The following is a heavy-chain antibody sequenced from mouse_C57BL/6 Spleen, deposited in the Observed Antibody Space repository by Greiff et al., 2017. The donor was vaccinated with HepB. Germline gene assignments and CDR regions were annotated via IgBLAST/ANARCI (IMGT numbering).Heavy chain of an antibody. D-gene: IGHD1-1*01. CDR2: IDPSDSYT. CDR1: GYTFTSYW. J-gene: IGHJ1*03. V-gene: IGHV1-50*01. Sequence: QVQLQQPGAELVKPGASVKLSCKASGYTFTSYWMQWVKQRPGQGLEWIGKIDPSDSYTNYNQKFKGKATLTVDTSSSTAYMQLSSLTSEDSAVYYCARGGNYYGSSSYWYFDVWGTGTTVTVSS. CDR3: ARGGNYYGSSSYWYFDV.